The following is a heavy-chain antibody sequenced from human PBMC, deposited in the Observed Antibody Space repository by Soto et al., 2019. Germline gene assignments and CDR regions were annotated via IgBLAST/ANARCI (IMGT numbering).Heavy chain of an antibody. CDR1: GFTFSSYS. Sequence: ESGGGLVKPGGSLRLSCAASGFTFSSYSMNWFRQAPGKGLEWVSSISSSSSYIYYADSVKDRFTISRDNAKNSLYLQMNSLRAEDTAVYYCARTTVTTSGAFDIWGQGTMVTVSS. V-gene: IGHV3-21*01. D-gene: IGHD4-17*01. CDR3: ARTTVTTSGAFDI. J-gene: IGHJ3*02. CDR2: ISSSSSYI.